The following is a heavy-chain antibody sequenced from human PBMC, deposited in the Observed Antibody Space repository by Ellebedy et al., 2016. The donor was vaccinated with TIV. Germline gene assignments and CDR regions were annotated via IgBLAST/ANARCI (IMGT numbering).Heavy chain of an antibody. Sequence: AASVKVSCKASGYTFTGYYMHWVRQAPGQGLEWMGWINPNSGGTNYAQKFQGWVTMTRDKSISTAYLQWSSLKASDTAMYYCAGAFRGVPAAVDYWGQGTLVTVSS. D-gene: IGHD2-2*01. V-gene: IGHV1-2*04. CDR1: GYTFTGYY. CDR2: INPNSGGT. CDR3: AGAFRGVPAAVDY. J-gene: IGHJ4*02.